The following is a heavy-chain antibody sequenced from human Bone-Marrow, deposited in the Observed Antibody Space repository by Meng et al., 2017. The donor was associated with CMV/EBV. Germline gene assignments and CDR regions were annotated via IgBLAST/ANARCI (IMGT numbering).Heavy chain of an antibody. J-gene: IGHJ6*02. CDR3: AREPFGKSGDYYYYYDMDD. CDR2: ISAYNGNT. D-gene: IGHD3-10*01. CDR1: GYIFTSYG. Sequence: ASVKVSCKASGYIFTSYGISWVRQAPGQGLEWMGWISAYNGNTNYAQKLQGRVTMTTDTSTSTAYMELRSLRSDDTAVYYCAREPFGKSGDYYYYYDMDDWGQGTTVTVSS. V-gene: IGHV1-18*01.